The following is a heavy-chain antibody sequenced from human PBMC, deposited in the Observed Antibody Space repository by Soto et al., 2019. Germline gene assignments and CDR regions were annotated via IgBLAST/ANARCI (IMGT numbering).Heavy chain of an antibody. V-gene: IGHV1-69*06. CDR3: ARGDDFDYYYGVDV. D-gene: IGHD3-16*01. CDR2: ITPLFGTA. J-gene: IGHJ6*02. Sequence: QVQLVQSGAEVRKPGSSVKVSCKASGGTFNNHAISWVRQAPGQGLEWIGGITPLFGTANYAPKFQGRVTIIADRFTTTGYMELRSLTSEDTAVYYCARGDDFDYYYGVDVWGQGTTVTVSS. CDR1: GGTFNNHA.